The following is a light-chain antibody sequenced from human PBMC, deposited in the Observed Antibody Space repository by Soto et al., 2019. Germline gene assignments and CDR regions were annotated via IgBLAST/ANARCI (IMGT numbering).Light chain of an antibody. V-gene: IGKV3-15*01. CDR1: QSVSSN. J-gene: IGKJ1*01. CDR3: QQYNIWPRT. Sequence: EIVMTQSPATLSVSPGERATLSCRASQSVSSNLAWYQQKPGQAPRLLIYGASTRATGFPARFSGSGSGTEFTLTISSLQSEDFAVYYCQQYNIWPRTFGQGTKVEIK. CDR2: GAS.